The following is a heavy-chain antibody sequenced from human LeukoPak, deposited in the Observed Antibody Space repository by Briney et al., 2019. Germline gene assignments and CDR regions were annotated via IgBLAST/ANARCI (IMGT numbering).Heavy chain of an antibody. CDR2: IYTSGST. Sequence: SQTLSLTCTVSGGSISSGSYYWSWIRQPAGKGLEWIGRIYTSGSTNYNPSLKSRVTISVDTSKNQFSLKLSSVTAADTAVYYCARDPSIFGAFDIWGQGTMVTV. CDR1: GGSISSGSYY. D-gene: IGHD3-3*01. V-gene: IGHV4-61*02. J-gene: IGHJ3*02. CDR3: ARDPSIFGAFDI.